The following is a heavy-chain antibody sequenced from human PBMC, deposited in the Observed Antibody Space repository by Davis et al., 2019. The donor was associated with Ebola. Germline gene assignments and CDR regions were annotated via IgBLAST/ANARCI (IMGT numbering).Heavy chain of an antibody. J-gene: IGHJ4*02. V-gene: IGHV4-61*08. Sequence: PSETLSLTCTVSGGSISSGGYYWSWIRQPPGKGLEWIGYIYYSGSTNYNPSLKSRVTISVDTSKNQFSLKLSSVTAADTAVYYCARVDSSGYYNDYWGQGTLVTVSS. CDR2: IYYSGST. CDR3: ARVDSSGYYNDY. CDR1: GGSISSGGYY. D-gene: IGHD3-22*01.